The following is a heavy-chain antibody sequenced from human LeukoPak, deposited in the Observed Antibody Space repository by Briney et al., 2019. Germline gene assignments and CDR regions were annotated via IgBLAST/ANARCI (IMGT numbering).Heavy chain of an antibody. V-gene: IGHV1-3*01. Sequence: ASVKVSCKAAGYTFTSYAMHWVRQAPGQRLEWMGWINAGNGNTKYSQKFQGRVTITRDTSASTAYMELSSLRSEDTAVYYCARGCIAAADSFDYWGQGTLVTVSS. J-gene: IGHJ4*02. CDR3: ARGCIAAADSFDY. CDR1: GYTFTSYA. CDR2: INAGNGNT. D-gene: IGHD6-13*01.